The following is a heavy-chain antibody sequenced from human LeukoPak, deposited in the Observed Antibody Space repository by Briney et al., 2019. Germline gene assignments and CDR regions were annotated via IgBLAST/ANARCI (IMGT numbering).Heavy chain of an antibody. J-gene: IGHJ3*02. V-gene: IGHV3-23*01. CDR2: ISGSGGST. Sequence: GGSLRLSCAASGFTFSSYGMSWVRQAPGKGLEWVSAISGSGGSTYYADSVKGRFTISRDNSKNTLYLQMNSLRAEDTAVYYCARVERADDSSGYYPGAFDIWGQGTMVTVSS. D-gene: IGHD3-22*01. CDR1: GFTFSSYG. CDR3: ARVERADDSSGYYPGAFDI.